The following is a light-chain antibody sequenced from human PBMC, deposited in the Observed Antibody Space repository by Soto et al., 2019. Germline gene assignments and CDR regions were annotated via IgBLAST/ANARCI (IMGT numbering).Light chain of an antibody. Sequence: DIQMTQSPSSLSASVGDRVTITCQASQGISNYLNWYQQKPGKAPKLLIYDASNLETGDPSRFSGSGSGTDFTFTISSLQPEDIATYYCHQYDNVPPAFGPGTKVDIK. CDR1: QGISNY. J-gene: IGKJ3*01. CDR2: DAS. V-gene: IGKV1-33*01. CDR3: HQYDNVPPA.